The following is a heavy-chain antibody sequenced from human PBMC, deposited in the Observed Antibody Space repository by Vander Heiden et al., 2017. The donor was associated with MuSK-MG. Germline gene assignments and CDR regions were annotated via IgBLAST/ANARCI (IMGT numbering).Heavy chain of an antibody. V-gene: IGHV3-23*01. CDR2: IRGNGGST. CDR3: TKDQTYSDFWTGYSEY. J-gene: IGHJ4*02. Sequence: EVQLLASGGGLVQPGGSLRLSCAASGFTFTHYAMTWVRQAQGTGLEWVAGIRGNGGSTHYADSVKGRFTISRDNSKNTLYLQMNSLRVEDTAVYHCTKDQTYSDFWTGYSEYWGPGTRVTVSS. CDR1: GFTFTHYA. D-gene: IGHD3-3*01.